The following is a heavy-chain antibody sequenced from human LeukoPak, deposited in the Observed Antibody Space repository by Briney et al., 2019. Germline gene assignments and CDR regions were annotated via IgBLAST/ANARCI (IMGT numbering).Heavy chain of an antibody. CDR1: GFTFSSYG. CDR3: ARDIGWYRGFDY. Sequence: GRSLRLSCAASGFTFSSYGMHWVRQAPGKGLEWVAVIWYDGSNKYYADSVKGRFTISRDNSKNTLYLQMNSLRAEDTAVYYCARDIGWYRGFDYWGQGTLVTVSS. J-gene: IGHJ4*02. V-gene: IGHV3-33*01. D-gene: IGHD6-19*01. CDR2: IWYDGSNK.